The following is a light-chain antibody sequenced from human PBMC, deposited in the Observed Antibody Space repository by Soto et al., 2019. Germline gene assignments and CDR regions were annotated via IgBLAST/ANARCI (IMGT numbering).Light chain of an antibody. CDR1: SSNIGGNS. V-gene: IGLV1-51*01. CDR2: DDD. J-gene: IGLJ1*01. CDR3: GSWDSSLSAYV. Sequence: QSVLTQPPSVSAARGQKVTISWSGSSSNIGGNSVSWYQQFPGTAPKLLIYDDDKRPSGIPDRFSGSKSGTSATLGITGFQTGDEADYYCGSWDSSLSAYVFATGTKVTVL.